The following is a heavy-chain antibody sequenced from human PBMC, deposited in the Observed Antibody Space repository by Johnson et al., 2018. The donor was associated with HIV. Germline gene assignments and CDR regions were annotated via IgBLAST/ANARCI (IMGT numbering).Heavy chain of an antibody. CDR2: ISFDGGNR. D-gene: IGHD5-24*01. Sequence: QVQLVESGGGVVQPGRSLRLSCAASGFTFSSYAMHWVRQAPGKGLEWVTLISFDGGNRYYADSVKGRFTISRDNSKNTLYLQMNSLRAEDTAVYYCARENGVEMATVNDAFDIWGQGTMVTVSS. J-gene: IGHJ3*02. CDR3: ARENGVEMATVNDAFDI. V-gene: IGHV3-30*04. CDR1: GFTFSSYA.